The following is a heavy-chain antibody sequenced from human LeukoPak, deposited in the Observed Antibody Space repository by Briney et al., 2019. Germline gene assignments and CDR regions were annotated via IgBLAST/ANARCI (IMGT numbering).Heavy chain of an antibody. V-gene: IGHV4-38-2*02. CDR3: ARVPGVYYDILTGYGSGWFDP. Sequence: SETLSLTCTVSGYSISSGYYWGWIRQPPGKGLEWIGTIYHSGSTYCNPSLRSRVTISVDTPKNQFSLNLRSVTAADTAVYYCARVPGVYYDILTGYGSGWFDPWGQGTLVTVSS. D-gene: IGHD3-9*01. CDR1: GYSISSGYY. J-gene: IGHJ5*02. CDR2: IYHSGST.